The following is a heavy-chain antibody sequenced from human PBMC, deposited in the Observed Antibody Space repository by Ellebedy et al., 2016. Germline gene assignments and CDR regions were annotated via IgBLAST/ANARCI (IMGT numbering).Heavy chain of an antibody. CDR2: IIPIFGTA. Sequence: SVKVSXXASGGTFSSYAISWVRQAPGQGLEWMGGIIPIFGTANYAQKFQGRVTITADESTSTAYMELSSLRSEDTAVYYCARDLSGSSWPDYWGQGTLVTVSS. CDR1: GGTFSSYA. V-gene: IGHV1-69*13. CDR3: ARDLSGSSWPDY. D-gene: IGHD6-13*01. J-gene: IGHJ4*02.